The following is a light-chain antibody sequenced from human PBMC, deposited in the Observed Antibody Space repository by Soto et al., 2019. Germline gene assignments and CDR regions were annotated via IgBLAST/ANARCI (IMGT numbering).Light chain of an antibody. CDR2: DAS. Sequence: EIVLTQSPATLSLSPGERATLSCRASQSVRSYLAWYQQKPGQAPRLLIYDASNRATGIPARFIGIGSGTDFTLTISRMXPEDFAVYYXXQYGSXGTFGQGTKVDIK. V-gene: IGKV3-11*01. J-gene: IGKJ1*01. CDR1: QSVRSY. CDR3: XQYGSXGT.